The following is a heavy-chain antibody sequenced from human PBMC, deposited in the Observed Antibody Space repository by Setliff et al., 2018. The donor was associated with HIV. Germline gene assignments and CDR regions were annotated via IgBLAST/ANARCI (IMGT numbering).Heavy chain of an antibody. Sequence: NPSETLSLTCTVSGDSISSGSYYWSWIRQHPGKGLEWIGYIHYSGSTHYNPSLDSRLTISVDTSQNRFSLKLSSVTAADTAVYFCARAHHDFWSGYCPFDYWGQGTLVTRLL. CDR1: GDSISSGSYY. CDR3: ARAHHDFWSGYCPFDY. J-gene: IGHJ4*02. D-gene: IGHD3-3*01. V-gene: IGHV4-31*03. CDR2: IHYSGST.